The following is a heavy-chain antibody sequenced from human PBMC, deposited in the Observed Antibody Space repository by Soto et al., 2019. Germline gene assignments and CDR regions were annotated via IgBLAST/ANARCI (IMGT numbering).Heavy chain of an antibody. V-gene: IGHV4-59*01. CDR3: ARDWDDSV. CDR2: TYYSGGT. D-gene: IGHD3-22*01. Sequence: SETLSLTCTVFGGSISTYYWSWIRQPPGKGLEWIGYTYYSGGTNYNPSLESRVTMSVDTSKNQFSLNLSSVTAADTAVYYCARDWDDSVWGQGILVTVSS. J-gene: IGHJ4*02. CDR1: GGSISTYY.